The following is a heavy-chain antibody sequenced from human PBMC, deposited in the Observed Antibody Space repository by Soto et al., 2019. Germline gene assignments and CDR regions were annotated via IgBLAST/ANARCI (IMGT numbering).Heavy chain of an antibody. CDR3: ARDVGTYYYYSSGPRPFDY. Sequence: ASGQVSCNASAYTFTNYSISCVRQAPGQVLEWMGWINPYNANTYYTQNLQGRVTMTTDTSTSTAYMEQRSLRSDDTAVYYCARDVGTYYYYSSGPRPFDYWGQGTLVTVSS. J-gene: IGHJ4*02. CDR2: INPYNANT. D-gene: IGHD3-22*01. CDR1: AYTFTNYS. V-gene: IGHV1-18*04.